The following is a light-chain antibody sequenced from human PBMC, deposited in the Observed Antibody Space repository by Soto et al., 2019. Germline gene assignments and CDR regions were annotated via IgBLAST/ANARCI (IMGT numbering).Light chain of an antibody. V-gene: IGLV2-14*01. CDR2: DVS. Sequence: QSALTQPASVSGSPGQSITISCTGTSSDIGGYDYVSWYQQHPGKAPKLMIYDVSDRPSGVSNRFSGSKSGNTASLTISGLQPEDDADYYCTSYTRSSSYVFGTGTKVTVL. CDR1: SSDIGGYDY. J-gene: IGLJ1*01. CDR3: TSYTRSSSYV.